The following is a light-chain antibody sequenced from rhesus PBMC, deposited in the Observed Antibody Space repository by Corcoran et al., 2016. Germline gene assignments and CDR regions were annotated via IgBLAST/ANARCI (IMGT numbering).Light chain of an antibody. V-gene: IGKV1-22*01. CDR3: QQYSSSPPYS. CDR2: KAS. Sequence: DIQMTQSPSSLSASVGDTVTITCRASQSISSWLAWYQQKPGKAPKPLIYKASSLQSGVPSRFSGSRSRTDFTLTISSLQSEDFATYYCQQYSSSPPYSFGQGTKVEIK. CDR1: QSISSW. J-gene: IGKJ2*01.